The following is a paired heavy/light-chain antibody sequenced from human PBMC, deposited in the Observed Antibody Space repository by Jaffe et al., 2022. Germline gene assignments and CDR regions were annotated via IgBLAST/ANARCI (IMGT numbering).Heavy chain of an antibody. CDR1: GFSFSTYG. Sequence: EVQLLESGGGLVQPGGSLRLSCAASGFSFSTYGMSWVRQAPGKGLEWVSVISNTGGTTYYADSVKGRFTISRDNSKDTLYLQMNSLRAEDTAIYYCSRGAMSSGRFDYWGQGALVTVSS. V-gene: IGHV3-23*01. CDR2: ISNTGGTT. J-gene: IGHJ4*02. CDR3: SRGAMSSGRFDY.
Light chain of an antibody. V-gene: IGKV1-9*01. CDR3: QQLKSYPLT. J-gene: IGKJ4*01. CDR1: QGISSY. CDR2: TAS. Sequence: DIQLTQSPSFLSPSVGDRVTITCRASQGISSYLAWYQQKPGKAPKLLIYTASTLQSGVPSRFSGSGSGTEFTLTISSLQPEDFATYYCQQLKSYPLTFGGGTKVEIK.